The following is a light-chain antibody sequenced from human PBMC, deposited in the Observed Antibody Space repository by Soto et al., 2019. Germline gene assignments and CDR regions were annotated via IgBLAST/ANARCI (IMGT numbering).Light chain of an antibody. CDR2: AAS. V-gene: IGKV1-8*01. CDR1: QGITNY. Sequence: AIRMTQSPSSLSASTGDRVTITCRASQGITNYLGWYQQKPGKAPKVLIHAASTLQSGVSSRFSGSRSGTDFTLTIRRLQSEDFATYYCQQYNTYPWTFGQGPKVEV. CDR3: QQYNTYPWT. J-gene: IGKJ1*01.